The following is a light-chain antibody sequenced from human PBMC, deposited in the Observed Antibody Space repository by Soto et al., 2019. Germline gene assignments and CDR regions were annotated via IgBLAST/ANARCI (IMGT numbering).Light chain of an antibody. CDR1: QGISSY. CDR3: QQYYSYPQLT. J-gene: IGKJ4*01. CDR2: AAS. Sequence: AIRMTQSPSSFSASTGDRVTITCRASQGISSYLAWYQQKPGKAPKLLIYAASTLQSGVPSRFSGSGSGTDFTLTISCLQSEDFSTYYCQQYYSYPQLTFGGGTKVKIK. V-gene: IGKV1-8*01.